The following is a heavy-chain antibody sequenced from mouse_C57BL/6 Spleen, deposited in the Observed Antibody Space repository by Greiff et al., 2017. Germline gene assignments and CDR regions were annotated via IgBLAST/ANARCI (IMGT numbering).Heavy chain of an antibody. J-gene: IGHJ2*01. Sequence: QVHVKQPGAELVRPGTSVKLSCKASGYTFTSYWMHWVKQRPGQGLEWIGVIDPSDSYTNYNQKFKGKATLTVDTSSSTAYMQLSSLTSEDSAVYYCARKRITTVVEDYWGQGTTLTVSS. CDR2: IDPSDSYT. CDR1: GYTFTSYW. D-gene: IGHD1-1*01. CDR3: ARKRITTVVEDY. V-gene: IGHV1-59*01.